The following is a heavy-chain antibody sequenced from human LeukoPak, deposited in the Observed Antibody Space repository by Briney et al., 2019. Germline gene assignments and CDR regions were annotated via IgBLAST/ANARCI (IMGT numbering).Heavy chain of an antibody. CDR2: IYSDGST. CDR1: GFTVSSNY. Sequence: PGGSLRLSCAASGFTVSSNYMSWVRRAPGKGLEWVSIIYSDGSTYYRDSVKGRFTISRDNSKNTLYLQMNSLRAEDTAVYYCAREGLRLGALSLYIDSWGQGTLVTVSS. V-gene: IGHV3-66*01. CDR3: AREGLRLGALSLYIDS. J-gene: IGHJ4*02. D-gene: IGHD3-16*02.